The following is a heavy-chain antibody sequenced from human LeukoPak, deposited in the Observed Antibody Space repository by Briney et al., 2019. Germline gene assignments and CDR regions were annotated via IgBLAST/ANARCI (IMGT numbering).Heavy chain of an antibody. CDR1: GYTFTSYG. Sequence: ASVKVSCKASGYTFTSYGISWVRQAPGQGLEWMGWISAYNGNTNYAQKLQGRVTMTTDTSTSTAYMELRSLRSDDTAVYYCARALMDSSTSWDYYYYMDVWGKGTTVTVSS. D-gene: IGHD2-2*01. CDR3: ARALMDSSTSWDYYYYMDV. CDR2: ISAYNGNT. J-gene: IGHJ6*03. V-gene: IGHV1-18*01.